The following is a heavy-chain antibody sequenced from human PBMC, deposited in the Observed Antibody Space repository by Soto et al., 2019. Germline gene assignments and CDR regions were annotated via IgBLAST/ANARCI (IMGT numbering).Heavy chain of an antibody. CDR3: ARIKRYYGSGSTEEYGMDV. CDR2: IDWDDDK. V-gene: IGHV2-70*01. J-gene: IGHJ6*02. Sequence: SGPTLVNPTQTLTLTCTFSGFPLSTSGMCVSWIRQPPGKALEWLALIDWDDDKYYSTSLKTRLTISKDTSKNQVVLTMTNMDPVDTATYYCARIKRYYGSGSTEEYGMDVWGQGTTVTVSS. CDR1: GFPLSTSGMC. D-gene: IGHD3-10*01.